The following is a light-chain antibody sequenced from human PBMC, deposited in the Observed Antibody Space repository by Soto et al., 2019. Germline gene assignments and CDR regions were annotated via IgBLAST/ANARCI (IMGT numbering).Light chain of an antibody. V-gene: IGLV4-69*01. CDR2: LNSDGSH. CDR1: RGHSSYA. Sequence: QLVLTQSPSASASLGASVKLTCTLNRGHSSYAIAWHQQQPEKGPRYLMKLNSDGSHSKGDGIPDRFSGSSSGAERYLTISSLQSEDEADYYCQTWDTGIRVVFGGGTKLTVL. J-gene: IGLJ2*01. CDR3: QTWDTGIRVV.